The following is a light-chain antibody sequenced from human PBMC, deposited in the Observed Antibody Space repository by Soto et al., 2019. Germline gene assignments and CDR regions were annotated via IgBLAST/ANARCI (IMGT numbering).Light chain of an antibody. Sequence: QSVLTQPASVSGSPGQSITISCIGTSSDVGDYNYVSWYQQHPGKAPKLMIYEVSNRPSGVSNRFSGSKSGNTASLTISGLQAEDEADYYCSSYTSSNTWVFGGGTKLTVL. J-gene: IGLJ3*02. CDR1: SSDVGDYNY. V-gene: IGLV2-14*01. CDR3: SSYTSSNTWV. CDR2: EVS.